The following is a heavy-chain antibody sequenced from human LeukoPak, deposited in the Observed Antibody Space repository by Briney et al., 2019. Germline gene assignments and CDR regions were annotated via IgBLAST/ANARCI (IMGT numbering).Heavy chain of an antibody. CDR3: ARLTLTGVGGRGWFDA. Sequence: PSETLSLTCIVSGDSIRNSGWSWGWIRQPPGKGLEWTGTMPYDENVSDNEIPSYNPSLKRRVTISADTSKNQLSLKVNSVTAADTASYYCARLTLTGVGGRGWFDAWGQGTLVIVSS. V-gene: IGHV4-39*01. D-gene: IGHD3-3*01. J-gene: IGHJ5*02. CDR1: GDSIRNSGWS. CDR2: MPYDENVSDNEIP.